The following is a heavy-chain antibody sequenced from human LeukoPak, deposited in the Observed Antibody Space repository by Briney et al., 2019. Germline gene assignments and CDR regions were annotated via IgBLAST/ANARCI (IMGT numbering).Heavy chain of an antibody. V-gene: IGHV4-61*02. CDR3: ARGLTDIVVVVAATTRFPP. D-gene: IGHD2-15*01. CDR2: IYSSGST. J-gene: IGHJ5*02. CDR1: GDSISSGNYY. Sequence: SETLSLTCTVSGDSISSGNYYWGWIRQPAGKGLEWIGRIYSSGSTNYNPSLKSRVTMSIDTSKNQFSLKLSSVTAADTAVYYCARGLTDIVVVVAATTRFPPWGKGTLVTVSS.